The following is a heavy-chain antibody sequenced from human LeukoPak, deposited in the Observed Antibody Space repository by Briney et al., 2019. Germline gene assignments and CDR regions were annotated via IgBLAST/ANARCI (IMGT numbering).Heavy chain of an antibody. D-gene: IGHD3-3*01. CDR1: GGSISSGSYY. V-gene: IGHV4-61*02. CDR2: IYTSGST. J-gene: IGHJ5*02. Sequence: SETLSLTCTVSGGSISSGSYYWSWIRQPAGKGLEWIGRIYTSGSTNYNPSLKSRVTISVDTSKNQFSLKLSSVTAADTAVYYCAREDTIFDWFDPWGQGTLVTVSS. CDR3: AREDTIFDWFDP.